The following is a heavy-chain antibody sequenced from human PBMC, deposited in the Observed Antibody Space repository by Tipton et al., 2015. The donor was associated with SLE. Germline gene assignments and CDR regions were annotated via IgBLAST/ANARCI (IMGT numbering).Heavy chain of an antibody. D-gene: IGHD3-3*01. V-gene: IGHV3-30*18. CDR1: GFTFSSYG. CDR2: ISYDGSNK. J-gene: IGHJ4*02. Sequence: SLRLSCAASGFTFSSYGMHWVRQAPGKGLEWVAVISYDGSNKYYADSVKGRFTISRDNSKNTLYLQMNSLRAEDTAVYYCAKEVTIFGVAQFDYWGQGTLVTVSS. CDR3: AKEVTIFGVAQFDY.